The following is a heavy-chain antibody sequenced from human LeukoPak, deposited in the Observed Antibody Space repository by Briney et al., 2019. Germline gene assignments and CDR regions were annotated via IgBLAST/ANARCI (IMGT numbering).Heavy chain of an antibody. J-gene: IGHJ6*02. Sequence: QPGGSLRLSCAASGFIFSNYWMHWVRQVPGKGLVWVSRISNDGISTYYADPVKGRFTISRDNSKNTVYLQMNSLRAEDTAVYYCGRDLPCSHSDTCYYGKDVWGQGTTVTVSS. CDR2: ISNDGIST. V-gene: IGHV3-74*01. CDR3: GRDLPCSHSDTCYYGKDV. D-gene: IGHD2-15*01. CDR1: GFIFSNYW.